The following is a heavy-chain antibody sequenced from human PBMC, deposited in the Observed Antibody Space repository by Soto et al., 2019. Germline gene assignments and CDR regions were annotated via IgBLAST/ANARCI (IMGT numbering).Heavy chain of an antibody. Sequence: SGPTLVNPTQTLTLTCTFSGFSLSTSGVGVGWIRQPPGKALEWLALIYWDDDKRYSPSLKSRLTIAKDTSKNQVALTMTNMDPVDTATYYCAHRRVRAYYDFWSGYYFDYWGQGTLVTVSS. CDR1: GFSLSTSGVG. V-gene: IGHV2-5*02. D-gene: IGHD3-3*01. CDR2: IYWDDDK. J-gene: IGHJ4*02. CDR3: AHRRVRAYYDFWSGYYFDY.